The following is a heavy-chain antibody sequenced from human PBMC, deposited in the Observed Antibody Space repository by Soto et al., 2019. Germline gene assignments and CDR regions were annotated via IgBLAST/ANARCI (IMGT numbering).Heavy chain of an antibody. J-gene: IGHJ4*02. Sequence: PSETLSLTCAVYAGSLSGYYWRWIRQPPEKGLEWIGEINHSGSTNYNPSLQSRVTISVDTSKNQFSLKLSSVTAAATAVYYCSRDLSYSSGHWGQGTLVTVSS. D-gene: IGHD3-10*01. CDR2: INHSGST. CDR1: AGSLSGYY. CDR3: SRDLSYSSGH. V-gene: IGHV4-34*01.